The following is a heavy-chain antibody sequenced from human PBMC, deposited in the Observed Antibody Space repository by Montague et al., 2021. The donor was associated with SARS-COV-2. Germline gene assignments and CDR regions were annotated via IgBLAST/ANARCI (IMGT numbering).Heavy chain of an antibody. D-gene: IGHD3-10*01. CDR2: IYYSGTT. V-gene: IGHV4-39*02. Sequence: SETLSLTCSVSSGYIISSGYYWGWIRQPPGKELEWIGNIYYSGTTYYNPSLQSRGTISVDTSKSQLSLRLSSVTAADTAVYFCARGMIRGVTTPFDFWGQGSKVTVSS. CDR1: SGYIISSGYY. J-gene: IGHJ4*02. CDR3: ARGMIRGVTTPFDF.